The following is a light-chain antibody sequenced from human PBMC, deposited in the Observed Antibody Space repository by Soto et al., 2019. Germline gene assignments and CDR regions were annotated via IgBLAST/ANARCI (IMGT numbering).Light chain of an antibody. CDR3: AAWDDSLNVVV. CDR2: SNN. J-gene: IGLJ2*01. CDR1: SSNIGANYD. V-gene: IGLV1-44*01. Sequence: QSVLTQPPSVSGAPGQRVTISCTGSSSNIGANYDVHWYQHRPGTAPKLLIYSNNQRPSGVPDRFSGSKSGTSASLAISGLQSEDEADYYCAAWDDSLNVVVFGGGTKLTVL.